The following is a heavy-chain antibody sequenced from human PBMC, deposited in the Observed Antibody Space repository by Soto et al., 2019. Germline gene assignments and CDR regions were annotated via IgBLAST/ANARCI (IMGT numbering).Heavy chain of an antibody. V-gene: IGHV1-2*04. Sequence: VSVKVSCKASGYTFTGHYMHWERQAPGQGPEWMGWINPKTGATDYAQKFQGWVTMTWDTSISTAYMELTRLKSDDAAVYYCARAPYGDYYFDYCRQGPLVTVSS. CDR3: ARAPYGDYYFDY. CDR2: INPKTGAT. J-gene: IGHJ4*02. D-gene: IGHD4-17*01. CDR1: GYTFTGHY.